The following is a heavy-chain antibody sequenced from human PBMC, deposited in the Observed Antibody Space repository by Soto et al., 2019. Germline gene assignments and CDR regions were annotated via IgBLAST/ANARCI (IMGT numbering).Heavy chain of an antibody. J-gene: IGHJ4*02. Sequence: QVQLVQSGAEGKKPGASVKVSCETSGYTFANYPMHWVRQAPGQTLEWMGWINAGNGYTKYSQKFQGRVTITRDTSASIAYIELSSLRSEHTAVYYCARAKIITTLDYWGQGTLVTVSS. D-gene: IGHD3-10*01. CDR3: ARAKIITTLDY. CDR1: GYTFANYP. V-gene: IGHV1-3*01. CDR2: INAGNGYT.